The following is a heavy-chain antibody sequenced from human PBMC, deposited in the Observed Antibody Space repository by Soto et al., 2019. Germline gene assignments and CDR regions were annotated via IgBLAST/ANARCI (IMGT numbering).Heavy chain of an antibody. V-gene: IGHV4-34*01. CDR2: INHSGST. D-gene: IGHD3-3*01. J-gene: IGHJ5*01. Sequence: SETLSLTCAVYGGSFSGYYWSWIRQPPWKGLEWIGEINHSGSTNYNPSLKSRVTISVDTSKNQFSLKLSSVTAADTAVYYCARDRRITRPQRMNWFDPWGQGTTVTVSS. CDR3: ARDRRITRPQRMNWFDP. CDR1: GGSFSGYY.